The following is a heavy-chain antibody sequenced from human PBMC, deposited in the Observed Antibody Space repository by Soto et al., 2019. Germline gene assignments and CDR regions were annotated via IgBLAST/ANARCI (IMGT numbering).Heavy chain of an antibody. V-gene: IGHV4-39*01. CDR3: ARKPRRYSYGYGGESDY. CDR1: GGSISSSSYY. CDR2: IYYSGST. Sequence: SETLSLTCTVSGGSISSSSYYWGWIRQPPGKGLEWIGSIYYSGSTYYNPSLKSRVTISVDTSKNQFSLKLSSVTAADTAVYYCARKPRRYSYGYGGESDYWGQGTLVTVSS. D-gene: IGHD5-18*01. J-gene: IGHJ4*02.